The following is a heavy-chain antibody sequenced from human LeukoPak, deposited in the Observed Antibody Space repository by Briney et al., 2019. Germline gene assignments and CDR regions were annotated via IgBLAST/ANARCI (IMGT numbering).Heavy chain of an antibody. V-gene: IGHV3-53*01. CDR2: IYSGGGT. CDR1: GFTVSSNY. D-gene: IGHD7-27*01. Sequence: GGSLRLSCAASGFTVSSNYMSWVRQAPGKGPEWVSVIYSGGGTCYADSVKGRSTIARDNSKNTLYLQMNSLRAEDTAVYYCATRRSGATYYYYYMDVWGKGTTVTVSS. CDR3: ATRRSGATYYYYYMDV. J-gene: IGHJ6*03.